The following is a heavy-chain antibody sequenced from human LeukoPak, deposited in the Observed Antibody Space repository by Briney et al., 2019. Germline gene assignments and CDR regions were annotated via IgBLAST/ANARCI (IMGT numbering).Heavy chain of an antibody. V-gene: IGHV3-74*01. CDR1: GFTFSSHW. Sequence: GGSLRLSCAASGFTFSSHWMHWVRQAPGKGLVWISRIVSDGSGATYVDSVKGRFTTSRDHAKNTLYLQMDSLRAEDTAVYYCAREPYCSSTSCNYFDYWGQGTLVTVSS. J-gene: IGHJ4*02. D-gene: IGHD2-2*01. CDR2: IVSDGSGA. CDR3: AREPYCSSTSCNYFDY.